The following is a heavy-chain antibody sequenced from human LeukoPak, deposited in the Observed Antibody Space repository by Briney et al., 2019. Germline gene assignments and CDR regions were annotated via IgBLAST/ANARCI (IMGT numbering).Heavy chain of an antibody. CDR2: MNPNSGNT. J-gene: IGHJ5*02. Sequence: ASVKVSCKASGYTFTSYDINWVRQATGQGLEWMGWMNPNSGNTNYAQKLQGRVTMTTDTSTSTAYMELRSLRSDDTAVYYCAMISSRLGWFDPWGQGTLVTVSS. CDR1: GYTFTSYD. CDR3: AMISSRLGWFDP. V-gene: IGHV1-18*01. D-gene: IGHD6-13*01.